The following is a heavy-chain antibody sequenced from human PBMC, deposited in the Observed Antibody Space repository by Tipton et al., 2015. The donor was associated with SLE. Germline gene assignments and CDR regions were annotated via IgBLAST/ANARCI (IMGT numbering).Heavy chain of an antibody. V-gene: IGHV4-38-2*01. D-gene: IGHD1-26*01. Sequence: GLVKPSETLSLTCAVSGSSISNGYYWGWIRQPPGKGLEWIGYIYYSGSTYYNPSLKSRVTISIDTSKNQFSLRLTSVTVADTAVYYCARTLGAIAHTVYDAFDIWGQGKMVTVSS. CDR1: GSSISNGYY. CDR2: IYYSGST. CDR3: ARTLGAIAHTVYDAFDI. J-gene: IGHJ3*02.